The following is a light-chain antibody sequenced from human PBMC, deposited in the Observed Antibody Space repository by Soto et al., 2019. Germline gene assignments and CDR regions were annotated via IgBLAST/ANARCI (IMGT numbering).Light chain of an antibody. CDR2: FAS. CDR1: QSVSTN. Sequence: VMSQSPAALSVSPGERAALSCRASQSVSTNLAWYQQKPGQPPRLLIYFASTRATAVPARFTAGGSGTEFTLTISSLQSEDLAVYYCKQYDKWPRTSGQGTKVAIK. J-gene: IGKJ1*01. V-gene: IGKV3-15*01. CDR3: KQYDKWPRT.